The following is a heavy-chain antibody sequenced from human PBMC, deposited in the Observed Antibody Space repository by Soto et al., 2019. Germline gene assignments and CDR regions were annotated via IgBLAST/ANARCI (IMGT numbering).Heavy chain of an antibody. CDR3: TKALPSSGLSFDY. V-gene: IGHV3-23*01. CDR2: LTDTGGSP. CDR1: GFTFSSQA. J-gene: IGHJ4*02. Sequence: EVQLLESGGGLVQPGGSLRLSCAASGFTFSSQAMAWVRQAPGKGLEWVSALTDTGGSPDYADSVKGRFTISRDNCKNTQYLQMNSLRAEDTAVYYCTKALPSSGLSFDYWGQGTVVTVAS. D-gene: IGHD6-19*01.